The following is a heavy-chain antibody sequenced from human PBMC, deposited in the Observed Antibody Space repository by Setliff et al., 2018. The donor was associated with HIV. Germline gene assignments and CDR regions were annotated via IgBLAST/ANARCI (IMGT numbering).Heavy chain of an antibody. Sequence: GESLKISCKGSGYIFGLYWTAWVRQMPGKGLEWMGIIYPGDSEARYSPSFQGQVTISSDKSLSTAYLQWTSLKASDTAVYYCARDNLYYNLYDGSPVYGMDVWGQGTTVTVSS. J-gene: IGHJ6*02. V-gene: IGHV5-51*01. CDR1: GYIFGLYW. D-gene: IGHD3-3*01. CDR3: ARDNLYYNLYDGSPVYGMDV. CDR2: IYPGDSEA.